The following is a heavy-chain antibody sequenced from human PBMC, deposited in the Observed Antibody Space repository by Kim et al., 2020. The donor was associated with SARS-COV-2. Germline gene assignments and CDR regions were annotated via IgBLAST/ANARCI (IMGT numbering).Heavy chain of an antibody. V-gene: IGHV4-39*01. CDR1: GDSMKNSYYY. Sequence: SETLSLTCSVSGDSMKNSYYYWGWIRQPPGKGLECIGTISNSGSAYYNPSLNPSLKSRVTISIDTSKNKLSLRLSSVTAADTAVYYCARRVPGSYEYWGQGTLVTVSS. CDR2: ISNSGSA. CDR3: ARRVPGSYEY. J-gene: IGHJ4*02.